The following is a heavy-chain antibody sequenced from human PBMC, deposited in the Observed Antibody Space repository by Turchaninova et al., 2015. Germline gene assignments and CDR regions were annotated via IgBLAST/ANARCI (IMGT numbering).Heavy chain of an antibody. D-gene: IGHD7-27*01. J-gene: IGHJ4*02. CDR2: IKSDGSNT. CDR1: GFTLRSHW. V-gene: IGHV3-74*01. CDR3: ANGWGSGGVDY. Sequence: EVQLVESGGGLVQPGGSLRLSCAASGFTLRSHWMHWFRQATGQGLVWVKRIKSDGSNTIYADYVKGRFTISRDNAKNMLYRQMNSLRAEDTAVYYCANGWGSGGVDYWGQGTLVTVSS.